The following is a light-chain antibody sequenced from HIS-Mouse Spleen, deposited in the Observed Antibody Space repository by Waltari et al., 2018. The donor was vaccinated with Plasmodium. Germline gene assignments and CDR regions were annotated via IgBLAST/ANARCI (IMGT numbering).Light chain of an antibody. CDR1: QGISSY. Sequence: AIWITQSPSLLSASTGDRVTISCLMSQGISSYLAWYQQKPGKAPELLIYAASTLQSGVPSRFSGSGSGTDFTLTISCLQSEDFATYYCQQYYSFPRTFGQGTKVEIK. J-gene: IGKJ1*01. V-gene: IGKV1D-8*02. CDR2: AAS. CDR3: QQYYSFPRT.